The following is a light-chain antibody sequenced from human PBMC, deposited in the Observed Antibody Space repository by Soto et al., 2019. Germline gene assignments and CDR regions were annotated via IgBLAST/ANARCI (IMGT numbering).Light chain of an antibody. V-gene: IGKV4-1*01. CDR3: QQYYRPPYT. CDR2: WAS. CDR1: QSVLYSSNNKDY. Sequence: DIVMTQSPDSLAVSLGERATINCKSSQSVLYSSNNKDYLAWYQQKPGQPPKLLIYWASSRESGVPDRFSGSGSGTEFTLTISSLQAEDVAVYYCQQYYRPPYTFGQGTKLEIK. J-gene: IGKJ2*01.